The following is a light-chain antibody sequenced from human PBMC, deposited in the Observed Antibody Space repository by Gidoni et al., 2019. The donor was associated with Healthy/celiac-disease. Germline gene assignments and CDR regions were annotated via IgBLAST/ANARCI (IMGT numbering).Light chain of an antibody. V-gene: IGLV2-8*01. Sequence: QSALTQPPSASGSPGQSVPISCTGTSSDVGGSNYVSWYQQHPGKAPKLMIYEVSKRPAGVPDRFSGSKSGNTASLNVSGLQAEDEAEYYCSSYAGSNNYVFGTGTKVTVL. J-gene: IGLJ1*01. CDR1: SSDVGGSNY. CDR3: SSYAGSNNYV. CDR2: EVS.